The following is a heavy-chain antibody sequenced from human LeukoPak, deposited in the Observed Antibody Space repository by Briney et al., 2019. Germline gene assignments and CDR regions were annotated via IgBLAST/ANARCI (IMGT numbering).Heavy chain of an antibody. CDR1: GYTFTGYY. V-gene: IGHV1-2*02. CDR3: AREVPEESGRPDY. CDR2: INPNSGGT. D-gene: IGHD1-26*01. J-gene: IGHJ4*02. Sequence: ASVKVSCKASGYTFTGYYMHWVRQAPGQGLERMGWINPNSGGTNYAQKFQGRVTMTRDTSISTAYMELSRLRSDDTAVYYCAREVPEESGRPDYWGQGTLVIVSS.